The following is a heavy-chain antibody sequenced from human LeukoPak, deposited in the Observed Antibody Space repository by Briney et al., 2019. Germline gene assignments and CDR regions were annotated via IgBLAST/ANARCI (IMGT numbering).Heavy chain of an antibody. D-gene: IGHD3-10*01. V-gene: IGHV5-51*01. CDR2: IYPGDSET. Sequence: GESLKISCKGSGNSFNNHFIGWVRQMPGKGLEWMGIIYPGDSETRYSPSFEGLVTISADKSISTVYLQWSSLEASDTAMYYCARRSTVIRGVLEEAFDYWGQGTLVTVS. J-gene: IGHJ4*02. CDR1: GNSFNNHF. CDR3: ARRSTVIRGVLEEAFDY.